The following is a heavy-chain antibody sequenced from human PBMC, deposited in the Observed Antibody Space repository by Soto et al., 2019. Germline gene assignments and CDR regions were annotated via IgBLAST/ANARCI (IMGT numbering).Heavy chain of an antibody. Sequence: GGSLRLSCAASGFTFSSYSMNWVRQAPGKGLEWVSAISGSGGITYYVDSVKGRFTISRDNSKNTLYLQMNSLRAEDTAVYYCAKDQGSSWYSRWFDPWGQVTLVTVSS. V-gene: IGHV3-23*01. CDR2: ISGSGGIT. CDR1: GFTFSSYS. J-gene: IGHJ5*02. CDR3: AKDQGSSWYSRWFDP. D-gene: IGHD6-13*01.